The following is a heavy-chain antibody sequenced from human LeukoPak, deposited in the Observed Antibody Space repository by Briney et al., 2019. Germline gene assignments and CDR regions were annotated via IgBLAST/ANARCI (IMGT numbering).Heavy chain of an antibody. Sequence: GSLRLSCAASGFTFSSYGMHWVRQAPGKGLEWVSLISWDGGSTYYADSVKGRFTISRDNSKNSLYLQMNSLRTEDTALYYCAKDIGHYDFWSGYYGRRGYYYYYGMDVWGQGTTVTVSS. D-gene: IGHD3-3*01. V-gene: IGHV3-43*01. CDR3: AKDIGHYDFWSGYYGRRGYYYYYGMDV. CDR1: GFTFSSYG. J-gene: IGHJ6*02. CDR2: ISWDGGST.